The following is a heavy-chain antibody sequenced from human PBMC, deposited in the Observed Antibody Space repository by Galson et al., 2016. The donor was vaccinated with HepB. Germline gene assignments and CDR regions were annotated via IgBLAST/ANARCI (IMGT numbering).Heavy chain of an antibody. D-gene: IGHD6-13*01. CDR2: IYYDENS. CDR3: ARHVRQLARIYYYYYYYMDV. Sequence: SETLSLTCTVSGGSISSRNYYWGWIRQPPGKGLEWIGSIYYDENSSYNPSLKSRVTISVDRSKNQFSLKLSSVTAADTAVYYCARHVRQLARIYYYYYYYMDVWGKGTTVTVSS. V-gene: IGHV4-39*01. J-gene: IGHJ6*03. CDR1: GGSISSRNYY.